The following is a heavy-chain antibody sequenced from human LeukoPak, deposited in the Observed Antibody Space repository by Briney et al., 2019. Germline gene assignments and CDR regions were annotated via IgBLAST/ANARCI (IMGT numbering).Heavy chain of an antibody. J-gene: IGHJ4*02. CDR1: GISLGTYA. D-gene: IGHD3-10*01. CDR2: ISGTGVNI. V-gene: IGHV3-23*01. CDR3: AKAPGYGSENPFDL. Sequence: GSLRLSCAASGISLGTYAMSWVRQGPGKGLEWVSAISGTGVNIDYADSVKGRYTISRDNSKNMLYLQMRSLRAEDTAVYYRAKAPGYGSENPFDLWGQGTLVTVSS.